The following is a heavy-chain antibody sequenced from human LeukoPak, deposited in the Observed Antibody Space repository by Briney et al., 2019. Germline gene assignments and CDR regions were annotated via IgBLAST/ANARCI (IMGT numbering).Heavy chain of an antibody. D-gene: IGHD2-2*01. Sequence: ASVKVSCKASGYTFTSYGISWVRQAPGQGLEWMGWISAYNGNTNYALKLQGRVTMTTDTSTSTAYVELRSLRSDDTAVYYCARDLYCSSTSCYAGFFDYWGQGTLVTVSS. V-gene: IGHV1-18*01. CDR2: ISAYNGNT. J-gene: IGHJ4*02. CDR1: GYTFTSYG. CDR3: ARDLYCSSTSCYAGFFDY.